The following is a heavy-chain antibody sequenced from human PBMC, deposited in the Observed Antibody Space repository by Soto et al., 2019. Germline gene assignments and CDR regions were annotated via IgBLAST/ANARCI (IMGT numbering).Heavy chain of an antibody. CDR3: AREGGNYNYIWGSYRPQDAFDI. V-gene: IGHV4-59*01. D-gene: IGHD3-16*02. CDR2: IYYSGST. Sequence: SETLSLTCTVSGGSISIYYWSWIRQPPGKGLEWIGYIYYSGSTNYNPSLKSRVTISVDTSKNQFSLKLSSVTAADTAVYYCAREGGNYNYIWGSYRPQDAFDIWGQGTMVTASS. CDR1: GGSISIYY. J-gene: IGHJ3*02.